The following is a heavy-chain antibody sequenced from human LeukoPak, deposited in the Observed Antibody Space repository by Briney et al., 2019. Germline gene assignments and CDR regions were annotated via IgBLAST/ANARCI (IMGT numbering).Heavy chain of an antibody. V-gene: IGHV4-59*12. CDR1: GGSISSYY. CDR3: ARVSCSGGSCYSGRFDY. Sequence: SETLSLTCTVSGGSISSYYWSWIRQPPGKGLEWIGYIYYSGSTYYNPSLKSRVTISVDTSKNQFSLKLSSVTAADTAVYYCARVSCSGGSCYSGRFDYWGQGTLVTVSS. CDR2: IYYSGST. J-gene: IGHJ4*02. D-gene: IGHD2-15*01.